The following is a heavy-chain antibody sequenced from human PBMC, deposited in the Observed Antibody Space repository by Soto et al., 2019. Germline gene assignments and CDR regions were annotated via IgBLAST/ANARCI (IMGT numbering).Heavy chain of an antibody. V-gene: IGHV1-18*01. CDR3: SRFIMVGGWFDPNYYHGMDV. J-gene: IGHJ6*02. Sequence: QVQLVQSGAEVKKPGASVTVSCKTSGYTFSNYGINWVRQAPGQGLEWMGWISGYNGNTNYAQTVQGRVTMTTDTSTGTGYMELRSLKSDDTAIYYCSRFIMVGGWFDPNYYHGMDVWGQGTTVTVS. CDR2: ISGYNGNT. D-gene: IGHD6-19*01. CDR1: GYTFSNYG.